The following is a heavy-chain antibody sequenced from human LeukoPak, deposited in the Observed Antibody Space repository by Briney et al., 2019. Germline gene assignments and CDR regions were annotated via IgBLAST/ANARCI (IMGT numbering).Heavy chain of an antibody. D-gene: IGHD1-26*01. V-gene: IGHV3-15*01. CDR1: GFTFSKAW. CDR3: TTMQVGFTVWFEP. J-gene: IGHJ5*02. CDR2: IKSKTDGGTT. Sequence: GGSLRLSCAASGFTFSKAWMSWVRQAPGKGLEWVGRIKSKTDGGTTDYAAPVKGRFTISRDDSKNTLYLQMNSLKTEDTAVYYCTTMQVGFTVWFEPWGQGTLVTVSS.